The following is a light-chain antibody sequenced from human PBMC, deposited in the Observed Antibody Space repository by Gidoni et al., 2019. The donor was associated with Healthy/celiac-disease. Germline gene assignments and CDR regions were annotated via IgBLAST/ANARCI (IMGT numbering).Light chain of an antibody. J-gene: IGKJ1*01. V-gene: IGKV3-20*01. CDR3: QQYGSAHPWT. CDR2: GAS. Sequence: ELVLTPSPGTLSLSPGERATFSCRASQSVSSSYLAWYQQKPGQAPRLLIYGASSRATGIPDRFSGSGSGTDFTLTISRLEPEDFAVYYCQQYGSAHPWTFGQGTKVEIK. CDR1: QSVSSSY.